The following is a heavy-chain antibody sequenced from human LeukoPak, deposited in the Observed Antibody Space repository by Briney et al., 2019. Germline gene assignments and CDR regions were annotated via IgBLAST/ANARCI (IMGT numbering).Heavy chain of an antibody. Sequence: SETLSLTCTVSGGSVSSGSYYWSWIRQPPGKGLEWIGYIYYSGSTNYNPSLKSRVTISVDTSKNQFSLKLSSVTAADTAVYYCARSARDFWSGYNYYFDYWGQGTLVTVSS. D-gene: IGHD3-3*01. J-gene: IGHJ4*02. CDR1: GGSVSSGSYY. CDR2: IYYSGST. CDR3: ARSARDFWSGYNYYFDY. V-gene: IGHV4-61*01.